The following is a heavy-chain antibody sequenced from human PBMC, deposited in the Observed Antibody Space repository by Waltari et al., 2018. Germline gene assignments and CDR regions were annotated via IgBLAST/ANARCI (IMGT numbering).Heavy chain of an antibody. CDR1: VFTFSTYN. V-gene: IGHV3-48*01. CDR2: ISSTTTT. CDR3: ARGRNGYIQDVFDI. Sequence: EVHLVASGGGLVQPGESLSLSCAASVFTFSTYNMNWVRQAPGKGLEWVSYISSTTTTYYADYVKGRFTISRDNAKNSLYLQMNSLRAEDTALYYCARGRNGYIQDVFDIWGQGTMVSVSS. D-gene: IGHD5-12*01. J-gene: IGHJ3*02.